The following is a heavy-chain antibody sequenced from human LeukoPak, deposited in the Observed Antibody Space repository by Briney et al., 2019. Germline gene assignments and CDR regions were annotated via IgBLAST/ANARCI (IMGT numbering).Heavy chain of an antibody. Sequence: PGGSLRLSCAASGFTFSIYGMHWVRQAPGKGLEWVAFIRYDGSNKYYADSVKGRFTISRDNSKNTLYLQMNSLRAEDTAVYYCAKASLRTTVTTHGDYYYYYMDVWGKGTTVTVSS. CDR1: GFTFSIYG. CDR3: AKASLRTTVTTHGDYYYYYMDV. CDR2: IRYDGSNK. J-gene: IGHJ6*03. V-gene: IGHV3-30*02. D-gene: IGHD4-17*01.